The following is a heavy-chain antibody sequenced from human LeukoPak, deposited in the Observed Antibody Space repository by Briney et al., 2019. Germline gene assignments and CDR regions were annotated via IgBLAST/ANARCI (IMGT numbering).Heavy chain of an antibody. J-gene: IGHJ5*02. CDR3: ARRFLEWLFNGNWFDP. Sequence: SETLSLTCAVYGGSFSGYYWSWIRQPPGKGLEWIGEINHSGSTNYNPSLKSRVTISVDTSKNQFSLKLSSVTAADTAVYYCARRFLEWLFNGNWFDPWGQGTLVTVSS. V-gene: IGHV4-34*01. D-gene: IGHD3-3*01. CDR2: INHSGST. CDR1: GGSFSGYY.